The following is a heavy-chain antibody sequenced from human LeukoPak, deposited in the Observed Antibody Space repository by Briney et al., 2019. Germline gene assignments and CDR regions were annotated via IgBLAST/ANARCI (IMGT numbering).Heavy chain of an antibody. CDR1: GFTFSTCS. Sequence: GGSLRLSCAASGFTFSTCSMNWVRQTPGKGLEWVSSISSGSSYIYYADSVKGRFTISRDNAKNSLYLQMNSLRAEDTAVYYCARESGQRAFDIWGQGTMVTVSS. J-gene: IGHJ3*02. D-gene: IGHD2-15*01. CDR2: ISSGSSYI. CDR3: ARESGQRAFDI. V-gene: IGHV3-21*04.